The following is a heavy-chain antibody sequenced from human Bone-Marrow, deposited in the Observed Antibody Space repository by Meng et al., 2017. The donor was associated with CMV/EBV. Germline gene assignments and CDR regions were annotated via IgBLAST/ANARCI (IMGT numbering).Heavy chain of an antibody. CDR3: ARGFITMVRGVEEAFDY. Sequence: ESLKISCAASGFTFSSYAMSWVRQAPGKGLEWIGYIYYSGSTNYNPSLKSRVTISVDTSKNQFSLKLSSVTAADTAVYYCARGFITMVRGVEEAFDYWGQGPLVTVSS. CDR1: GFTFSSYA. D-gene: IGHD3-10*01. J-gene: IGHJ4*02. CDR2: IYYSGST. V-gene: IGHV4-59*01.